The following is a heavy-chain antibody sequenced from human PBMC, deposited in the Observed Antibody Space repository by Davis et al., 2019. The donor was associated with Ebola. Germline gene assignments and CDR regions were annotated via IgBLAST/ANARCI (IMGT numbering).Heavy chain of an antibody. J-gene: IGHJ4*02. CDR1: GYSFTSYW. V-gene: IGHV5-51*01. CDR2: FYAGDSDN. Sequence: KVSCKGSGYSFTSYWIAWVRHTPEKGLEWMGIFYAGDSDNRYSPSFQGQVTMSADKSISTAYLQWSSLKASDTAIYYCARWVAASGLDYWGQGTLVTVSS. D-gene: IGHD6-25*01. CDR3: ARWVAASGLDY.